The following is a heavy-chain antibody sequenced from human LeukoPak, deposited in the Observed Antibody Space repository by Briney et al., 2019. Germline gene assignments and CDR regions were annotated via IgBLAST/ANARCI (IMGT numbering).Heavy chain of an antibody. J-gene: IGHJ4*02. V-gene: IGHV1-18*01. CDR1: GYTFTSYG. CDR3: AREGSAYGDYGAAWY. Sequence: ASVKVSCKASGYTFTSYGISCVRHHPAQALESMGWISAYNGNTNDAQKLQRRVTMTTDTSTSTAYMELRSLRSDDTAVYYCAREGSAYGDYGAAWYWGQGTLVTVSS. CDR2: ISAYNGNT. D-gene: IGHD4-17*01.